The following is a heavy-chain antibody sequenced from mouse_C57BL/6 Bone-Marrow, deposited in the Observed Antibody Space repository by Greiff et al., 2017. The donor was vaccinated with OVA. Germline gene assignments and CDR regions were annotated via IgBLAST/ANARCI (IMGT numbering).Heavy chain of an antibody. V-gene: IGHV1-7*01. Sequence: VQLVESGAELAKPGASVKLSRKASGYTFTSHWMHWVKQRPGQGLEWIGYINPSSGYTKYNQKFKDKATLTADKSSSTAYMQLSSLTYEDSAVYYCARDDYHYFDYWGQGTTLTVSS. D-gene: IGHD2-4*01. J-gene: IGHJ2*01. CDR2: INPSSGYT. CDR1: GYTFTSHW. CDR3: ARDDYHYFDY.